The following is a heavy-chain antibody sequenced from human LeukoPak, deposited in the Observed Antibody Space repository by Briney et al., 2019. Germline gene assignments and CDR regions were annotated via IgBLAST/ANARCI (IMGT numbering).Heavy chain of an antibody. Sequence: GGSLRLSCEASGFNFKYYGMNWVRQAPGKGLEWVSAITATAGTTYYADSVKGRFTISSDISKNTLFLQMSSLRAEDTAVYYCAKDLDGSGMYGGIDSWGQGTLVIVSS. D-gene: IGHD6-19*01. CDR2: ITATAGTT. V-gene: IGHV3-23*01. CDR3: AKDLDGSGMYGGIDS. J-gene: IGHJ4*02. CDR1: GFNFKYYG.